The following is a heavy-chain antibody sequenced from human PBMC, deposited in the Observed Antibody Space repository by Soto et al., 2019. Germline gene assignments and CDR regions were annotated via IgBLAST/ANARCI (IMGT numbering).Heavy chain of an antibody. CDR1: GFTFSSYG. CDR2: IWYDGSNK. Sequence: GGSLRLSCAASGFTFSSYGMHWVRQAPGKGLEWVAVIWYDGSNKYYADSVKGRFTISRDNSKNTLYLQMNSLRAEDTAVYYCARDIVPAAMRGSGLDYWGQGTLVTVSS. D-gene: IGHD2-2*01. V-gene: IGHV3-33*01. J-gene: IGHJ4*02. CDR3: ARDIVPAAMRGSGLDY.